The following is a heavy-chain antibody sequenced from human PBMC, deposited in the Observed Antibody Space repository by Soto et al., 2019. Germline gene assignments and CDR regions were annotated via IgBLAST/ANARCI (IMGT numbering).Heavy chain of an antibody. Sequence: QVQLVESGGGVVQPGKSLRLSCAASGFTLSSSVMHWVRQAPGKGLEWVAVFWKDGTTKYYADSVNGRFTISRDNSKNTLYLELNSLRPEDTALYYCAKGIRPPPPYSAYEPFDYWGHGTLVSVSS. V-gene: IGHV3-33*06. CDR1: GFTLSSSV. J-gene: IGHJ4*01. CDR3: AKGIRPPPPYSAYEPFDY. D-gene: IGHD5-12*01. CDR2: FWKDGTTK.